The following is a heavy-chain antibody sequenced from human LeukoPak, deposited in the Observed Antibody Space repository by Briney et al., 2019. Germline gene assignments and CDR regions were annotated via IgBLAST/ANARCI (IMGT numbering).Heavy chain of an antibody. CDR1: GLTFSSYA. D-gene: IGHD4-17*01. V-gene: IGHV3-23*01. Sequence: GGSLRLSCAASGLTFSSYAMSWVRQAPGKGLEWVSVISNNGGSAYYADSVKGRFTISRDNSKNSLYLQMNSLRAEDTALYYCAKDTSSWEDYGDYVGYFDDWGQGTLVTVSS. J-gene: IGHJ4*02. CDR2: ISNNGGSA. CDR3: AKDTSSWEDYGDYVGYFDD.